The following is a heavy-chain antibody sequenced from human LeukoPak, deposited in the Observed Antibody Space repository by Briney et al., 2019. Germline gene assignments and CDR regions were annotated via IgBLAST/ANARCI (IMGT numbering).Heavy chain of an antibody. CDR2: IRSKANSYAT. J-gene: IGHJ6*03. V-gene: IGHV3-73*01. CDR1: GFTFSGSA. CDR3: TSRYCNRTNCYAFDYYYYMDV. Sequence: GGSLRLSCAASGFTFSGSAMHWVRLASGKGLEWVGRIRSKANSYATEYAASVKGRFTISRDDSKNTAYLQMNSLKTEDTAVYYCTSRYCNRTNCYAFDYYYYMDVWGKGITVTVSS. D-gene: IGHD2-2*01.